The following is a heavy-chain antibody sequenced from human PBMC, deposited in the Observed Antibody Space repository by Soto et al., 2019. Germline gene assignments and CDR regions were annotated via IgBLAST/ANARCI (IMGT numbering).Heavy chain of an antibody. J-gene: IGHJ4*02. V-gene: IGHV3-30*18. CDR3: AKDLMGAVAGTLDW. CDR2: ISYDGSNK. CDR1: GFTFSSYG. D-gene: IGHD6-19*01. Sequence: GGSLRLSCAASGFTFSSYGMHWVRQAPGKGLEWVAVISYDGSNKYYADSVKGRFTISRDNSKNTLYLQMNSLRAEDTAVYYCAKDLMGAVAGTLDWWGQGTLVTVSS.